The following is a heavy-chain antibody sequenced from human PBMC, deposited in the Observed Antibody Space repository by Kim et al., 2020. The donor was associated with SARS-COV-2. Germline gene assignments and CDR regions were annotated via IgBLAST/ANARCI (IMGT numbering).Heavy chain of an antibody. J-gene: IGHJ6*02. CDR3: TTSGEWLRWGYYYYGMDV. V-gene: IGHV3-15*01. Sequence: GGSLRLSCAASGFTFSNAWMSWVRQAPGKGLEWVGRIKSKTDGGTTDYAAPVKGRFTISRDDSKNTLYLQMNSLKTEDTAVYYCTTSGEWLRWGYYYYGMDVWGQGTTVTVSS. D-gene: IGHD5-12*01. CDR1: GFTFSNAW. CDR2: IKSKTDGGTT.